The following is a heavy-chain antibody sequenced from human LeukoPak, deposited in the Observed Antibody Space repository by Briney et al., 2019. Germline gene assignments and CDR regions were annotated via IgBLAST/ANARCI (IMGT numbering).Heavy chain of an antibody. CDR1: GFTFSQYG. V-gene: IGHV3-33*01. Sequence: GGSLRLSCAASGFTFSQYGMQWVRQAPGKGLEWVAVIWSDGSDRHYADSVKGRFTISRDNSKNTVSLEMNSLRVEDTAVYYCARDGGCSGGNCYQRFDYWGQGTLVTVSS. D-gene: IGHD2-15*01. CDR3: ARDGGCSGGNCYQRFDY. J-gene: IGHJ4*02. CDR2: IWSDGSDR.